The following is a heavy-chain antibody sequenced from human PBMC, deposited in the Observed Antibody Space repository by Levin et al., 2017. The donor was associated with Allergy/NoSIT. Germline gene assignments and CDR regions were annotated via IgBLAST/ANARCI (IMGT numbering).Heavy chain of an antibody. V-gene: IGHV3-74*01. CDR1: GFTFSSYW. Sequence: GGSLRLSCAASGFTFSSYWMHWVRQAPGKGLVWVSRVNSDGIGTAYADSVKGGLTISRDNAKDTLYLQINSLRPEATAVYYCARAYSGYDLDYWGQGTLVTVSS. J-gene: IGHJ4*02. CDR2: VNSDGIGT. D-gene: IGHD5-12*01. CDR3: ARAYSGYDLDY.